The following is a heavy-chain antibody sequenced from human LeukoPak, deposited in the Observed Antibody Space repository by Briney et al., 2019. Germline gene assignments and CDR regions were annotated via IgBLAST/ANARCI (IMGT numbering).Heavy chain of an antibody. CDR1: GYTFTSYG. D-gene: IGHD1-1*01. V-gene: IGHV1-69*13. J-gene: IGHJ6*03. Sequence: SVKVSCKASGYTFTSYGISWVRQAPGQGLEWMGGIIPIFGTANYAQKFQGRVTITADESTSTAYMELNSLRAEDTAVYHCARDRLLEDRDYYYYYYMDVWGKGTTVTVSS. CDR2: IIPIFGTA. CDR3: ARDRLLEDRDYYYYYYMDV.